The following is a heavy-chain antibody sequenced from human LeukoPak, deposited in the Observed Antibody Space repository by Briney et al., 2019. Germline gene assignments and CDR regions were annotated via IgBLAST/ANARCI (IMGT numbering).Heavy chain of an antibody. CDR3: ATGRYSGSVDY. Sequence: PSETLPLTCAVSGYSLGSGFYCGWVRQPPGKGLAWIGNMYHTGTIYYNPSLRSRLTISEDTSKSHFSLTVDSVTAADTAVYYCATGRYSGSVDYWGQGILVTVSS. CDR2: MYHTGTI. J-gene: IGHJ4*02. CDR1: GYSLGSGFY. D-gene: IGHD1-26*01. V-gene: IGHV4-38-2*01.